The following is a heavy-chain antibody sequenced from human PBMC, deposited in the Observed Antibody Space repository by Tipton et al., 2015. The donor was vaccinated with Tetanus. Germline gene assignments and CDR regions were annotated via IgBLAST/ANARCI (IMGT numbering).Heavy chain of an antibody. CDR2: ISSSGRT. J-gene: IGHJ5*02. CDR1: GASMNTYY. V-gene: IGHV4-59*12. Sequence: TLSLTCSVSGASMNTYYWSWIRQSPGKGLEWIAYISSSGRTNYNPSLKSRVTISVDTSKNQFSLKLSSVTAADTAVYYCARDGWGLTNWFDPWGQGTLVTVSS. CDR3: ARDGWGLTNWFDP. D-gene: IGHD7-27*01.